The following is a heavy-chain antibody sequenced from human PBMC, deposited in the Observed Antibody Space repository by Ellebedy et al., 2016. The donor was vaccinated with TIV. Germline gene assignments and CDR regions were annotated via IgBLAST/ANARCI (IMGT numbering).Heavy chain of an antibody. CDR3: ARDPIHYVSGTYYSYYFDY. CDR1: GFTFTSYH. D-gene: IGHD3-10*01. CDR2: INTFNGDT. J-gene: IGHJ4*02. V-gene: IGHV1-18*01. Sequence: AASVKVSCKASGFTFTSYHVAWVRQAPGQGLEWMGWINTFNGDTNYAKTFQGRVTLTSDTSTTTAYMELRSLRSDDTAVYYCARDPIHYVSGTYYSYYFDYWGQGTLVTVSS.